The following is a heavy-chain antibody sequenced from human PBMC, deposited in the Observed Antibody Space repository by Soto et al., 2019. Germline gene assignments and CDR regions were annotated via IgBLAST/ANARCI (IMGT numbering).Heavy chain of an antibody. Sequence: HPGGSLRLSCTASGFTFGDYAMSWVRQAPGKGLEWVGFIRDKAYGGTTEYAASVKGRFTLSRDDSKSIAYLQMNSLKTEDTAVYYCARHILTGYCDYWGQGTLVTVSS. D-gene: IGHD3-9*01. CDR3: ARHILTGYCDY. V-gene: IGHV3-49*04. CDR2: IRDKAYGGTT. CDR1: GFTFGDYA. J-gene: IGHJ4*02.